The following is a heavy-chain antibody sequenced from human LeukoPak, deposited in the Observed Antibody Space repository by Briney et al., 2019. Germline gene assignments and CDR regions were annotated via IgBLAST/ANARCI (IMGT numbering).Heavy chain of an antibody. Sequence: ASVKVSCKASGYTFTGYYMHWVRQAPGQGLEWMGWINPNSGGTNYAQKFQGRVTMTRDTSISAAYMELSRLRSDDTAVYYCARARGYGSSWYVFDYWGQGTLVTVSS. J-gene: IGHJ4*02. CDR2: INPNSGGT. D-gene: IGHD6-13*01. CDR3: ARARGYGSSWYVFDY. V-gene: IGHV1-2*02. CDR1: GYTFTGYY.